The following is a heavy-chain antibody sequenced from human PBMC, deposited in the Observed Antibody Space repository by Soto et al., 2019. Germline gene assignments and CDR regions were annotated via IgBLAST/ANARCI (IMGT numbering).Heavy chain of an antibody. CDR2: INHSGST. V-gene: IGHV4-34*01. D-gene: IGHD3-22*01. CDR1: GGSFIGYY. CDR3: ARAPRGGSSGYYSDY. Sequence: SETLSLTCAVYGGSFIGYYWSWIRQPPGKGLEWIGEINHSGSTNYNPSLKSRVTISVDTSKNQFSLKLSSVTAADTAVYYCARAPRGGSSGYYSDYWGQGTRVTVSS. J-gene: IGHJ4*02.